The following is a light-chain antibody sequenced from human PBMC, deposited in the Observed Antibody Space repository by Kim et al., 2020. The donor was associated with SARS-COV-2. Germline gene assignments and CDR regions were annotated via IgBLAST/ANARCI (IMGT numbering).Light chain of an antibody. CDR2: DVN. V-gene: IGLV2-14*03. J-gene: IGLJ1*01. CDR3: TSFTTSFTHI. Sequence: SLTISCTGSSSDFGYSKYVSWYQQHPGKAPKLVIYDVNIRPSGVSNRFSASKSGNTASLTISGLQAEDEADYYCTSFTTSFTHIFGPGTKVTVL. CDR1: SSDFGYSKY.